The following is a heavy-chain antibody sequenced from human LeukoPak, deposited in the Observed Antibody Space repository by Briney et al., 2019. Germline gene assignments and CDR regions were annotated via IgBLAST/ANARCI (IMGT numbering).Heavy chain of an antibody. V-gene: IGHV3-48*01. CDR2: ISSSSSTI. Sequence: GGSLRLSCAASGFTFSSYSMNWVRQAPGKGLEWVSYISSSSSTIYYADSVKGRFTISRDNAKNSLYLQMNSLRAEDTAVYYCASWKATTVTTSTSFDYWGQGTLVTVSS. CDR3: ASWKATTVTTSTSFDY. D-gene: IGHD4-17*01. CDR1: GFTFSSYS. J-gene: IGHJ4*02.